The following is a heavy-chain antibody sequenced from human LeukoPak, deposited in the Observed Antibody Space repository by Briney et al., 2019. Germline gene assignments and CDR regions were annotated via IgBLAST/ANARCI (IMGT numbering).Heavy chain of an antibody. V-gene: IGHV4-59*01. CDR1: GGSISSYY. CDR2: IYYSGST. D-gene: IGHD1-26*01. J-gene: IGHJ3*02. CDR3: ARGRVRSSGSYYYYEVPDAFDI. Sequence: SETLSPTCTVSGGSISSYYWSWIRQPPGKGLEWIGYIYYSGSTNYNPSLKSRVTISVDTSKNQFSLKLSSVTAADTAVYYCARGRVRSSGSYYYYEVPDAFDIWGQGTMVTVSS.